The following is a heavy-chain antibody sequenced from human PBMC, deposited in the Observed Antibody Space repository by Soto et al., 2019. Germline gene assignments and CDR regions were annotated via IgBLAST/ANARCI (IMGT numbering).Heavy chain of an antibody. V-gene: IGHV3-74*01. J-gene: IGHJ3*02. Sequence: EVQLVESGGGLVQPGGSLRLSCAASGFTFSSYWMHWVRQAPGKGLMWVSRIKTDGSSTTYADSVKGRFTISRDNAKNTLYLQMNSLRDEDTAVYYFARPGSVSLPLGLDIWGQGTMVTVSS. CDR1: GFTFSSYW. D-gene: IGHD3-10*01. CDR3: ARPGSVSLPLGLDI. CDR2: IKTDGSST.